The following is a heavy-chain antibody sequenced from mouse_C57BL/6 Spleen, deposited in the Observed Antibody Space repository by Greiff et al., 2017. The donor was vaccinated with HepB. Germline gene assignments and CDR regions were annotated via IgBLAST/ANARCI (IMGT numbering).Heavy chain of an antibody. CDR1: GFTFSDYY. V-gene: IGHV5-16*01. D-gene: IGHD2-10*01. J-gene: IGHJ2*01. CDR2: INYDGSST. CDR3: AREAYSYYFDY. Sequence: EVKLVESEGGLVQPGSSMKLSCTASGFTFSDYYMAWVRQVPEKGLEWVANINYDGSSTYYLDSLKSRFIISRDNAKNILYLQMSSLKSEDTATEYCAREAYSYYFDYWGQGTTLTVSS.